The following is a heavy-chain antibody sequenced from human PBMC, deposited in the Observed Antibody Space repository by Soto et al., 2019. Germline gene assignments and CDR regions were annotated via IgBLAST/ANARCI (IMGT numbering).Heavy chain of an antibody. CDR2: ISGSGGST. CDR1: GFTFTSYA. CDR3: AKFTAFWSGYYDS. V-gene: IGHV3-23*01. J-gene: IGHJ5*02. Sequence: PGGSLRLSCAASGFTFTSYAMTWVRQAPGKGLEWVSAISGSGGSTYYADSVKGRFTISRDSSNNTLYLQMNSLRAEDTAVYYCAKFTAFWSGYYDSWGQGTLVTVS. D-gene: IGHD3-3*01.